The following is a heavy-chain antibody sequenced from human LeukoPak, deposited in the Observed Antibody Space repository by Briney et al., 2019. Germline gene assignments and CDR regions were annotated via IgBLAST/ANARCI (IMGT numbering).Heavy chain of an antibody. V-gene: IGHV3-49*03. CDR3: TRGRITMIVVVTFDY. D-gene: IGHD3-22*01. J-gene: IGHJ4*02. CDR2: IRSKAYGGTT. Sequence: GGSLRLSCTASGFTFGDYAMSWFRQAPGKGLEWVGFIRSKAYGGTTEYAASVKGRFTISRDDSKSIAYLQMNSLKTEDTAVYYCTRGRITMIVVVTFDYWGQGTLVTVSS. CDR1: GFTFGDYA.